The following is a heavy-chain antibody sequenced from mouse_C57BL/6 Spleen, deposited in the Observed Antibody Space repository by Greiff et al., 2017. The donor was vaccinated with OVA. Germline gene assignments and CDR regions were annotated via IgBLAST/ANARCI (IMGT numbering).Heavy chain of an antibody. Sequence: DVQLQESGPGLVKPSQSLSLTCSVTGYSITSGYYWNWIRQFPGNKLEWMGYISYDGSNNYNPSLKNRISITRDTSKNQFFLKLNSVTTEDTATYYCARDGDYDYDYAMDYWGQGTSVTVSS. V-gene: IGHV3-6*01. CDR3: ARDGDYDYDYAMDY. CDR2: ISYDGSN. D-gene: IGHD2-4*01. CDR1: GYSITSGYY. J-gene: IGHJ4*01.